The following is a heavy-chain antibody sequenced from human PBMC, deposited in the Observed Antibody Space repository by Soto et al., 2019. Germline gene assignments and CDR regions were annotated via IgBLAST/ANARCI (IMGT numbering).Heavy chain of an antibody. CDR3: ARDTSNYFDF. CDR1: GYTFNTYY. J-gene: IGHJ4*02. Sequence: QVQLVQSGAEVKKPGASVKVSCKTSGYTFNTYYISWLRQAPGQGLEWIGWISTYNGNTNYVPKFQGRITMTTETSTSTAYMELRSLRSDDTALYFCARDTSNYFDFWGQGTPVTVSS. D-gene: IGHD2-2*01. V-gene: IGHV1-18*01. CDR2: ISTYNGNT.